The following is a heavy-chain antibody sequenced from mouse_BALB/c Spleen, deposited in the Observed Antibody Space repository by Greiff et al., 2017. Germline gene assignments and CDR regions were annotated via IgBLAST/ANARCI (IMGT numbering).Heavy chain of an antibody. J-gene: IGHJ4*01. V-gene: IGHV2-6-2*01. D-gene: IGHD2-10*02. CDR2: IWSDGST. Sequence: VMLVESGPDLVAPSQSLSITCTVSGFSLTSYGVHWVRQPPGKGLEWLVVIWSDGSTTYNSALKSRLSISKDNSKSQVFLKMNSLQTDDTAMYYCARHGGYGNYGYAMDYWGQGTSVTVSS. CDR1: GFSLTSYG. CDR3: ARHGGYGNYGYAMDY.